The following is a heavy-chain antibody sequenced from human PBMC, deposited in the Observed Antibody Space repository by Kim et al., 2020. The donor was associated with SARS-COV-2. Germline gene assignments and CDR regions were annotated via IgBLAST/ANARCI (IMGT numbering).Heavy chain of an antibody. D-gene: IGHD3-10*01. V-gene: IGHV3-30-3*01. CDR3: ARGTVWFRELYYFDY. CDR2: ISYDGSNK. J-gene: IGHJ4*02. CDR1: GFTFSSYA. Sequence: GGSLRLSCAASGFTFSSYAMHWVRQAPGKGLEWVAVISYDGSNKYYADSVKGRFTISRDNSKNTLYLQMNSLRAEDTAVYYCARGTVWFRELYYFDYWGQGTLVTVSS.